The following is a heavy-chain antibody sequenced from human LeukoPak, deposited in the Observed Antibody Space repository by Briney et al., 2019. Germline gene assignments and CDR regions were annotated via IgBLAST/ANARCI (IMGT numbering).Heavy chain of an antibody. D-gene: IGHD3-10*01. CDR3: ARGTTMVRGVIPYYYYMDV. V-gene: IGHV3-23*01. CDR2: ISGSGGST. CDR1: GFTFSSYA. Sequence: PGGSLRLSCAASGFTFSSYAMSWVRQAPGKGLEWVSAISGSGGSTYYADSVKGRFTISRDNSKNTLYLQMNSLRAEDTAVYYCARGTTMVRGVIPYYYYMDVWGKGTTVTISS. J-gene: IGHJ6*03.